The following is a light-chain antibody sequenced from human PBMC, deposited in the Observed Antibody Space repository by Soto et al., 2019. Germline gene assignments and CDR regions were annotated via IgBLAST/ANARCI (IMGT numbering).Light chain of an antibody. CDR2: RNN. CDR3: AAWEDSRSGVV. J-gene: IGLJ2*01. CDR1: SSNIGSNY. Sequence: QSVLTQPPSASGTPGQRVTISCSGSSSNIGSNYVYWYQQLPGTAPKLLIYRNNQRPSGVPDRFSGSKAGTSASLAISGLRSEDEADYYCAAWEDSRSGVVFGGGTKLTVL. V-gene: IGLV1-47*01.